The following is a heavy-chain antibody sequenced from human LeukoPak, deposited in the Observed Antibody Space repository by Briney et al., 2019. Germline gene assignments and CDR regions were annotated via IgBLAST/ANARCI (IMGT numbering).Heavy chain of an antibody. D-gene: IGHD1-26*01. CDR2: ISAYNGNT. V-gene: IGHV1-18*01. CDR3: ARDLDQYSGRYGGFGHDF. Sequence: ASVKVSCKASGYTFTSYGINWVRQAPGQGLEWMGWISAYNGNTNYAQKLQGRVTMTTDTSTSTAYMELRSLRSDDTAVYYCARDLDQYSGRYGGFGHDFWGQGTLVTVSS. J-gene: IGHJ4*02. CDR1: GYTFTSYG.